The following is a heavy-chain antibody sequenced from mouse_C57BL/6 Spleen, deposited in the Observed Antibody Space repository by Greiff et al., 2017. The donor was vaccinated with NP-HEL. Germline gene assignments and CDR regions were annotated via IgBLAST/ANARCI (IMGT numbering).Heavy chain of an antibody. CDR3: ARYENYYGSEAMDY. V-gene: IGHV1-72*01. J-gene: IGHJ4*01. CDR1: GYTFTSYW. D-gene: IGHD1-1*01. CDR2: IDPNSGGT. Sequence: QVQLQQPGAELVKPGASVKLSCKASGYTFTSYWMHWVKQRPGRGLEWTGRIDPNSGGTKYNEKFKSKATLTVDKPSSTAYMQLSSLTSEDSAVYYCARYENYYGSEAMDYWGQGTSVTVSS.